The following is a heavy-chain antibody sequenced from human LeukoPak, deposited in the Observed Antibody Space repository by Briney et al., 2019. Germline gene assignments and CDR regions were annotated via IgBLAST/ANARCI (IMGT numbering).Heavy chain of an antibody. CDR2: ISSGGSTI. CDR1: GFTFSSFE. J-gene: IGHJ4*02. D-gene: IGHD2-8*02. CDR3: ARDLVGSFDY. Sequence: GGSLRLSCAASGFTFSSFEMKWVRQAPGKGLEWVSYISSGGSTIYYADSVKGRFTISRDNAKNSLYLQMNSLRAEDTAVYYCARDLVGSFDYWGQGTLVTVSS. V-gene: IGHV3-48*03.